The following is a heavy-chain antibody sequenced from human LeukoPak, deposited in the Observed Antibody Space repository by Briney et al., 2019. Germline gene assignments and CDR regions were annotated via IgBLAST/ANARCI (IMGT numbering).Heavy chain of an antibody. CDR2: INPNSGGT. CDR3: GRRKYYYDSSGYYYYFDY. D-gene: IGHD3-22*01. Sequence: AAVKVSCKSAGYTFTCYYRHWVRLPPGQGLEWMGLINPNSGGTNYSQKVQVRVSMTSDRGNSTAYMELSRLRSDATAVYYCGRRKYYYDSSGYYYYFDYWGQGTLVTVSS. CDR1: GYTFTCYY. J-gene: IGHJ4*02. V-gene: IGHV1-2*02.